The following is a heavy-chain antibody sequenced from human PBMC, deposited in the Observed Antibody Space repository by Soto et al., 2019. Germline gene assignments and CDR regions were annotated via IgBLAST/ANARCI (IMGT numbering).Heavy chain of an antibody. CDR3: ARDWKGYSGYDYYYYYGMDV. Sequence: GVSLRLSCAASGFTFSSYWMSWVRQAPGKGLEWVANIKQDGSEKYYVDSVKGRFTISRDNAKNSLYLQMNSLRAEDTAVYYCARDWKGYSGYDYYYYYGMDVWGQGTTVTVSS. J-gene: IGHJ6*02. V-gene: IGHV3-7*01. CDR1: GFTFSSYW. D-gene: IGHD5-12*01. CDR2: IKQDGSEK.